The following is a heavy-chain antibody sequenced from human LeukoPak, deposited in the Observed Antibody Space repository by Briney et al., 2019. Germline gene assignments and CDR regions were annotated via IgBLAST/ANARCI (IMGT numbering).Heavy chain of an antibody. J-gene: IGHJ4*02. Sequence: SETLSLTCAVYGGSFSGYYWSWIRQPPGKGLEWIGEINHSGSTNYNPSLKSRVTISVDTSKNQFSLKLSSVTAADTAVYYCARAFRGGIAARRRDYFDYWGQGTLVTVSS. CDR3: ARAFRGGIAARRRDYFDY. CDR1: GGSFSGYY. D-gene: IGHD6-6*01. CDR2: INHSGST. V-gene: IGHV4-34*01.